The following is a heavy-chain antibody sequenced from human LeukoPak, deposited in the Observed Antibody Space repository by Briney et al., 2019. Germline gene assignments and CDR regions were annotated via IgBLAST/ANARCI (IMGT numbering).Heavy chain of an antibody. CDR2: IYYSGST. CDR1: GGSISTYY. D-gene: IGHD3-22*01. V-gene: IGHV4-59*08. J-gene: IGHJ4*02. Sequence: PSETLSLTCTVSGGSISTYYWTWIRQPPGKGLEWIGYIYYSGSTNYNPSLKSRVTISVDTSKNQFSLKLSSVTAADTAVYYCARTTYYYDSSGYYRDYWGQGTLVTVSS. CDR3: ARTTYYYDSSGYYRDY.